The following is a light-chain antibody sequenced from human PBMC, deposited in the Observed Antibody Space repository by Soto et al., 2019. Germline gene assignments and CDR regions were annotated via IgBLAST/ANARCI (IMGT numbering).Light chain of an antibody. CDR3: QQRSNWLT. CDR1: QSVSSY. J-gene: IGKJ4*01. CDR2: EAS. V-gene: IGKV3-11*01. Sequence: EIVLTQSPATLSLSPGERATLSCRASQSVSSYLAWYQQKPGQAPRLLIYEASNRATGIPARFSGSGSGTDFTLIISSLEPEDFAVYYCQQRSNWLTFGGGTKVEIK.